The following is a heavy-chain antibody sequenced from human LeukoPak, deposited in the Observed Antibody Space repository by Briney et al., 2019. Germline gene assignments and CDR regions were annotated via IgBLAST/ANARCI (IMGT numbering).Heavy chain of an antibody. V-gene: IGHV3-21*01. Sequence: PGGSLRLSCAASGLTFSSYSLNWVRQAPGKGLEWVSSISSSSSYIYYADSVKGRFTISRDNAKNSLYLQMNSLRAEDTAVYYCAREVRSGDRFDPWGQGTLVTVSS. CDR1: GLTFSSYS. CDR2: ISSSSSYI. J-gene: IGHJ5*02. CDR3: AREVRSGDRFDP. D-gene: IGHD2-15*01.